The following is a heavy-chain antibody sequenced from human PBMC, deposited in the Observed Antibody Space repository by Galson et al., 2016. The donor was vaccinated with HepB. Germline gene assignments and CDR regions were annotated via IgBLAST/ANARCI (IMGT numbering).Heavy chain of an antibody. J-gene: IGHJ6*02. D-gene: IGHD6-13*01. CDR2: IDPSDSYT. Sequence: SYWISWVRQMPGKGLEWMRRIDPSDSYTDYSPSFQGHVTISADKSISTAYLQWSSLRASDTAVYFCARDREGTSWFSGDYDHYGMDVWGQGTTVTVSS. V-gene: IGHV5-10-1*01. CDR1: SYW. CDR3: ARDREGTSWFSGDYDHYGMDV.